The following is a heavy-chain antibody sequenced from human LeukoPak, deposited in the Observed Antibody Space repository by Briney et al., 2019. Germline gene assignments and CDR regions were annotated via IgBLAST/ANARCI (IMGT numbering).Heavy chain of an antibody. J-gene: IGHJ3*02. CDR1: GDSISNNY. CDR3: ARLTPPTGVWAFDI. V-gene: IGHV4-59*08. CDR2: IYSSGTT. Sequence: SETLSLTCTVSGDSISNNYWSWIRQPPGKGLAWIGYIYSSGTTNYHPSLNSRVTISVDTSNNHFSLRLSSVTAAYTAVYYCARLTPPTGVWAFDIWGQGIMVTVSS. D-gene: IGHD2-21*01.